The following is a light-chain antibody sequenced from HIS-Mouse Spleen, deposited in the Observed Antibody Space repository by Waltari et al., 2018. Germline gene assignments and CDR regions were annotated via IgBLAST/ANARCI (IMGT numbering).Light chain of an antibody. CDR3: CSYAGSYTGV. CDR2: DVS. V-gene: IGLV2-11*01. J-gene: IGLJ1*01. Sequence: QSALTQPRSVSGSPGQSVTISCTGTSSDVGGYNYVSWYQQHPGKAPKLMIYDVSKRPSGVPDRVSGSKSGHTASLTISGLQAEDEADYYCCSYAGSYTGVFGTGTKVTVL. CDR1: SSDVGGYNY.